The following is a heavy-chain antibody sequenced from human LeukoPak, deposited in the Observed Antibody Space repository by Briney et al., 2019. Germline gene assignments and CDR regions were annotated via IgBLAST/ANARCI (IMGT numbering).Heavy chain of an antibody. CDR1: GFIFSSYS. CDR2: ISSSNHAI. CDR3: ARDGRPFDI. Sequence: GGSLRLSCAASGFIFSSYSMSWVRQAPGKGLEWLSYISSSNHAIYYADSVKGRFTISRDNAKNSLFLQMNSLRDEDTAVYYCARDGRPFDIWGQGTMVTVSS. V-gene: IGHV3-48*02. J-gene: IGHJ3*02.